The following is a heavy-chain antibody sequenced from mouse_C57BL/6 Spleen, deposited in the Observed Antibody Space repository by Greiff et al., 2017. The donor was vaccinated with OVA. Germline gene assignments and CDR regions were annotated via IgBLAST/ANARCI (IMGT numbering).Heavy chain of an antibody. CDR3: ARRGDGSSYLYAMDY. CDR2: IYPGDGDT. CDR1: GYAFSSYW. D-gene: IGHD1-1*01. Sequence: QVQLKESGAELVKPGASVKISCKASGYAFSSYWMNWVKQRPGKGLEWIGQIYPGDGDTNYNGKFKGKATLTADKSSSTAYMQLSSLTSEDSAVYFCARRGDGSSYLYAMDYWGQGTSVTVSS. J-gene: IGHJ4*01. V-gene: IGHV1-80*01.